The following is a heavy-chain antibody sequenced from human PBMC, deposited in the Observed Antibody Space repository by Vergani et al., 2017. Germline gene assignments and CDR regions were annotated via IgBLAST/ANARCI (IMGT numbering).Heavy chain of an antibody. CDR2: IYPGDSDT. V-gene: IGHV5-51*01. Sequence: EVQLVQSGAEVKKPGESLKISCTGSGYSFTSYWIGWVRQMPGKGLEWMGIIYPGDSDTRYSPSFQGQVTISADKSISTAYLQWSSLKASDTAMYYCARQGLEGLYYYYYYYMDVWGKGTTVTVSS. CDR1: GYSFTSYW. CDR3: ARQGLEGLYYYYYYYMDV. J-gene: IGHJ6*03. D-gene: IGHD5-24*01.